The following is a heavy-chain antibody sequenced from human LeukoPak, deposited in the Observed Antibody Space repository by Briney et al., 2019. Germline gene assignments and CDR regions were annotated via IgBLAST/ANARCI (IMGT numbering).Heavy chain of an antibody. Sequence: GASVKVSCKASGYTFTSYDINWVRQATGQGLEWMGWMNPNSGNTGYAQKFQGRVTMTRNTSISTAYMELSSLRSEDTAVYYCARSLQQKYSSGWPPGYWGQGTLVTVSS. J-gene: IGHJ4*02. CDR3: ARSLQQKYSSGWPPGY. CDR1: GYTFTSYD. V-gene: IGHV1-8*01. D-gene: IGHD6-19*01. CDR2: MNPNSGNT.